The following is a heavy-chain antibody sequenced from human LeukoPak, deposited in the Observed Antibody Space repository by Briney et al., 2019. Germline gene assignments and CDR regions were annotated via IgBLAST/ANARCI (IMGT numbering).Heavy chain of an antibody. CDR3: ASSLSLGGFHY. Sequence: GSGKVACKASGYTFTCDDMQWVRQAPVQGLEWVGFIEPKNGGTNYAQKFLCRVTLTSDTSIKTAYLEPSSLTSDDTAVYSCASSLSLGGFHYWGQGTLVTVSS. D-gene: IGHD3-16*01. V-gene: IGHV1-2*02. CDR1: GYTFTCDD. CDR2: IEPKNGGT. J-gene: IGHJ4*02.